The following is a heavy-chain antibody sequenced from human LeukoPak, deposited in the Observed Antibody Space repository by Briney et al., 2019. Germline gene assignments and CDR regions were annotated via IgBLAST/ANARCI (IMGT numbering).Heavy chain of an antibody. V-gene: IGHV4-4*07. CDR3: ARDSSSWYAYFDY. CDR2: IYTSGST. Sequence: LEWIGRIYTSGSTNYNPSLKSRVTMSVDTSKNQFSLKLSSVTAADTAVYYCARDSSSWYAYFDYWGQGTLVTVSS. J-gene: IGHJ4*02. D-gene: IGHD6-13*01.